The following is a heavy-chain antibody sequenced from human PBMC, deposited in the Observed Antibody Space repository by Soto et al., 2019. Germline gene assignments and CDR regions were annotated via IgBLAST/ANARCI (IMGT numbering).Heavy chain of an antibody. Sequence: AETLSLACAVSGGSFSGYYWTWVRQPPGQGLVWIGYTYFSGSADYRPSLKSRVTMSVDTSSDQFSPKLTSVTPACQAGYYWGRDRLYCSGDSCWPSGFNPWGQGTLVTVSS. V-gene: IGHV4-59*01. D-gene: IGHD2-15*01. CDR3: GRDRLYCSGDSCWPSGFNP. CDR2: TYFSGSA. J-gene: IGHJ5*02. CDR1: GGSFSGYY.